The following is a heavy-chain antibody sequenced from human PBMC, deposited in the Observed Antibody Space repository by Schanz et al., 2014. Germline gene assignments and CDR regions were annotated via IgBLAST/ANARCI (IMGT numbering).Heavy chain of an antibody. CDR3: ARARYTGYDCSGY. Sequence: QVQLVQSGAEVKKPGSSVKVSCKASGYTFTSNALNWVRQAPGQGLEWMGWINPNSGETNYEQKFKGRVTLTSDTSISTAFMELSGLTSDDTATYFCARARYTGYDCSGYWGQGTLLIVSS. J-gene: IGHJ4*02. V-gene: IGHV1-2*02. D-gene: IGHD5-12*01. CDR1: GYTFTSNA. CDR2: INPNSGET.